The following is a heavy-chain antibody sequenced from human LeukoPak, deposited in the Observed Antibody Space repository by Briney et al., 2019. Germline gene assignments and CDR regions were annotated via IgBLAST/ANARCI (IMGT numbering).Heavy chain of an antibody. CDR2: IKQDGSEK. Sequence: TGGSLRLSCAASGFTFNTYWMSWVRQAPGRGLEWVANIKQDGSEKSYVDSVKGRFTISRDNAQNSLFLQRNSLRAEDTAVYYCARISVHYGDLFDCWGQGTLVTVSS. CDR1: GFTFNTYW. CDR3: ARISVHYGDLFDC. J-gene: IGHJ4*02. D-gene: IGHD4-17*01. V-gene: IGHV3-7*05.